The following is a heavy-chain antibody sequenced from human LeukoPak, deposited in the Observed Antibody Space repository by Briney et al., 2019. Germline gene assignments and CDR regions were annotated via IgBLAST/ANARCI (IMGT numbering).Heavy chain of an antibody. CDR1: GGTFSSYA. Sequence: SVKVSCKASGGTFSSYAISWVRQAPGQGLEWMGGIIPIFGTAYYAQKFQGRVTITADKSTSTAYMELSSLRSEDTAVYYCARDKALKGVAARYAFDIWGQGTMVTVSS. J-gene: IGHJ3*02. V-gene: IGHV1-69*06. D-gene: IGHD2-15*01. CDR2: IIPIFGTA. CDR3: ARDKALKGVAARYAFDI.